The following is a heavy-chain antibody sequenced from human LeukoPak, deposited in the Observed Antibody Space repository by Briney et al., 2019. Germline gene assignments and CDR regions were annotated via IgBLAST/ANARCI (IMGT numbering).Heavy chain of an antibody. CDR3: AKDLNWGLDY. CDR2: ISGNGGKT. CDR1: GFTFSTYG. V-gene: IGHV3-23*01. Sequence: GGSLRLSCAASGFTFSTYGMSWVRQAPGKGLEWVSAISGNGGKTYYADSVKGRFTISRDNSKNTLYQQMNSLRADDTAVYYCAKDLNWGLDYWGQGTLVTVSS. D-gene: IGHD7-27*01. J-gene: IGHJ4*02.